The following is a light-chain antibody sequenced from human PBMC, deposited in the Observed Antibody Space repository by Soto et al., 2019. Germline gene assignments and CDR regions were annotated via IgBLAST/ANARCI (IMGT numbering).Light chain of an antibody. J-gene: IGKJ4*01. Sequence: ARSPVAMSLSPGESAPLSCRARQSVSSYLAWYQQKPGQAPRLLIYGASTRATGIPSRFSGSGSRTELTLTISSLQSEEFAVYYCQQYNNMPPLTFGGGTKVDNK. CDR1: QSVSSY. CDR2: GAS. CDR3: QQYNNMPPLT. V-gene: IGKV3D-15*01.